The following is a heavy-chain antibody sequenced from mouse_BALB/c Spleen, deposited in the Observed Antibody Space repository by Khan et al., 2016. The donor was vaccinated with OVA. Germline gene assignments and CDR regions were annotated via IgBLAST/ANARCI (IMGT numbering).Heavy chain of an antibody. CDR1: GYTFTDYA. V-gene: IGHV1S137*01. Sequence: VQLQESGAELVRPGVSVKISCKGSGYTFTDYAMHWVKQSHAKSLEWIGVISTYYGDADYNQKFKGKATMTVDKSSSTAYMELARLTSEDSAIYYWARGSGNSRLAYWGQGTLVTVSA. CDR3: ARGSGNSRLAY. J-gene: IGHJ3*01. D-gene: IGHD1-3*01. CDR2: ISTYYGDA.